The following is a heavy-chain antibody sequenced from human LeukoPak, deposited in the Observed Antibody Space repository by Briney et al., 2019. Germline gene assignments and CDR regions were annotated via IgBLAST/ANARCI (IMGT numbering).Heavy chain of an antibody. J-gene: IGHJ6*02. CDR1: GLSLNSYA. CDR3: AQRGSEIYYFYHGMDV. D-gene: IGHD3-10*01. V-gene: IGHV3-30*03. CDR2: ISYDGSNK. Sequence: PGGSLRLSCAASGLSLNSYAIHWVRQAPGKGLEWVTAISYDGSNKHYADSVRGRFTISRDNSKNTLYLQMNSLRSDDTAVYYCAQRGSEIYYFYHGMDVWGRGTTVTVSS.